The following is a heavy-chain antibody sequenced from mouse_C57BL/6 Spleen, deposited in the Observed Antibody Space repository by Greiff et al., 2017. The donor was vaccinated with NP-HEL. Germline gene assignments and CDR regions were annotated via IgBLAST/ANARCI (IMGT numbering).Heavy chain of an antibody. V-gene: IGHV5-16*01. CDR1: GFTFSDYY. CDR3: ARGSGYYYGSTSAWFAY. Sequence: DVQLVESEGGLVQPGSSMKLSCTASGFTFSDYYMAWVRQVPEKGLEWVANINYDGSSTYYLDSLKSRFIISRDNAKNILYLQMSSLKSEDTATYYCARGSGYYYGSTSAWFAYWGQGTLVTVSA. D-gene: IGHD1-1*01. CDR2: INYDGSST. J-gene: IGHJ3*01.